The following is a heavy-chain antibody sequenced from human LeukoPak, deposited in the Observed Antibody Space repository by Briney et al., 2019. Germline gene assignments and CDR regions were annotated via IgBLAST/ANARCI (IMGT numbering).Heavy chain of an antibody. CDR3: ARTPTVRGATRGYLDQ. D-gene: IGHD3-10*01. CDR2: IWYDGSNQ. CDR1: GFTLRTYG. V-gene: IGHV3-33*01. J-gene: IGHJ4*02. Sequence: GGSLGLSCAASGFTLRTYGMHWVRQAPGKGLELVAGIWYDGSNQYYPPAVKGRFTISRDNAQNSVFLQMNSLRAEDTAVYYCARTPTVRGATRGYLDQWGQGTLVTVSS.